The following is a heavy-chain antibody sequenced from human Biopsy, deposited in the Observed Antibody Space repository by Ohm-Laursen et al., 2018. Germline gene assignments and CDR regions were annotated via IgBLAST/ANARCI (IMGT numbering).Heavy chain of an antibody. CDR1: AASASSGRYY. CDR2: FYSSGTT. J-gene: IGHJ3*02. D-gene: IGHD3-10*01. Sequence: GTLSLTCTVSAASASSGRYYWTWIRQPPRKPLEWIGYFYSSGTTRYNPSLESRLSISMDTSKNEVSLRLTSMTAADTAVYFCARAPADQYAARNYYSSHAFDMWGQGTKVTVSS. CDR3: ARAPADQYAARNYYSSHAFDM. V-gene: IGHV4-61*01.